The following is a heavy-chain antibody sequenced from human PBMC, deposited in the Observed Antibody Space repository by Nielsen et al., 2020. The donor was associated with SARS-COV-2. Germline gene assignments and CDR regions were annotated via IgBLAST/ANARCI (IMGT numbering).Heavy chain of an antibody. D-gene: IGHD3-10*01. Sequence: GESLKISCAASGFTFDDYGMSWVRQAPGKGLEWVANIKQDGSEKYYADSVKGRFTISRDNSKNTLYLQMNSLRAEDTAVYYCARDQEGYYGSGSYEGDDYYYYYGMDVWGQGTTVTVSS. CDR1: GFTFDDYG. V-gene: IGHV3-7*01. CDR2: IKQDGSEK. J-gene: IGHJ6*02. CDR3: ARDQEGYYGSGSYEGDDYYYYYGMDV.